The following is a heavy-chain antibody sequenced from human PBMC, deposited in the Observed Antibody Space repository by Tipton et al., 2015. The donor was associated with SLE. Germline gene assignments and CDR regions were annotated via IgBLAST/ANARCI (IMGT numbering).Heavy chain of an antibody. CDR2: IYYSGST. CDR1: GGSISSSNYY. J-gene: IGHJ4*02. CDR3: ARCRYDISGFDY. Sequence: TLSLTCTVSGGSISSSNYYWGWIRQPPGKGLEWIGSIYYSGSTYYTPSLKSRVTISVDTSKNQFSLKLSSVTAADTAVYYCARCRYDISGFDYWGQGALVTVSS. V-gene: IGHV4-39*01. D-gene: IGHD3-22*01.